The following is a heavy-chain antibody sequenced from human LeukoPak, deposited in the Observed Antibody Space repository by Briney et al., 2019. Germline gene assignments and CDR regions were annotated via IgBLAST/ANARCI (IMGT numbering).Heavy chain of an antibody. CDR1: GFTFSSYA. Sequence: GGSLRLSCAASGFTFSSYAMHWVRQAPGKGLEWVAVISYDGSNKYYADSVKGRFTISRDNSKNTLYLQMNSLRAEDTAVYYCARDPYYYDSSGYYYAFDIWGQGTMVTVSS. D-gene: IGHD3-22*01. CDR2: ISYDGSNK. V-gene: IGHV3-30*04. CDR3: ARDPYYYDSSGYYYAFDI. J-gene: IGHJ3*02.